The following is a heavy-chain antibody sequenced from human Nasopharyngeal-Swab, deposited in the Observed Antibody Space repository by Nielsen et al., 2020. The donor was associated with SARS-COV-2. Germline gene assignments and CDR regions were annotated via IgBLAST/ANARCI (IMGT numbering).Heavy chain of an antibody. D-gene: IGHD5-12*01. CDR3: ARTATGNYYYYYGMDV. Sequence: ASVKVSCKASGYTFTSYDINWVRQATGQGLEWMGWMNPNSGNTGYAQKFQGRVTMTRNTSISTAYMELSSLRSEDTAAYYCARTATGNYYYYYGMDVWGQGTTVTVSS. CDR2: MNPNSGNT. V-gene: IGHV1-8*01. J-gene: IGHJ6*02. CDR1: GYTFTSYD.